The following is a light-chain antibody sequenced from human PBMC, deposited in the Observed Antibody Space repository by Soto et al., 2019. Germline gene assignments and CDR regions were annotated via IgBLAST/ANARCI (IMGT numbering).Light chain of an antibody. CDR1: LIISNY. CDR2: AAS. CDR3: QKYNSAPWT. V-gene: IGKV1-27*01. Sequence: DIQMTQSPSSLSASVGDRVTITCRASLIISNYLAWYQQKPGKVPKVLIYAASTLQPGVPSRFSGSGSGTDYTLTISGLQAEDAATYYCQKYNSAPWTFGQGTKVDIK. J-gene: IGKJ1*01.